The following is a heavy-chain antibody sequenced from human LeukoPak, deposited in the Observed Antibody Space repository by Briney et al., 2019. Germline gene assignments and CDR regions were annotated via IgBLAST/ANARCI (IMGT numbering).Heavy chain of an antibody. D-gene: IGHD5-18*01. CDR2: VDPEDGET. CDR1: GYTFTDYY. CDR3: ATDKKYGIPYFDY. Sequence: GASVKISCKVSGYTFTDYYMHWLQQAPGKGLEWMGLVDPEDGETIYAEKFQGRVTITADTSTDTAYMELSSLRSEDTAVYYCATDKKYGIPYFDYWGQGTLVTVPS. V-gene: IGHV1-69-2*01. J-gene: IGHJ4*02.